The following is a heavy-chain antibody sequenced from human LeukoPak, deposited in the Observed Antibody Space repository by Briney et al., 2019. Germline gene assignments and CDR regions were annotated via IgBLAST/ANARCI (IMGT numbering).Heavy chain of an antibody. V-gene: IGHV3-64D*09. D-gene: IGHD2-15*01. J-gene: IGHJ6*02. CDR2: ISDSGGST. CDR3: VRGYSFGPYGMDV. Sequence: GGSLRLSWSASGFPFSSYAMHWVRQAPGKGLEYVSAISDSGGSTYYADSVKGRFTISRDNSKNTLYLQMSSLRAEDTAVYFCVRGYSFGPYGMDVWGQGTTVTVS. CDR1: GFPFSSYA.